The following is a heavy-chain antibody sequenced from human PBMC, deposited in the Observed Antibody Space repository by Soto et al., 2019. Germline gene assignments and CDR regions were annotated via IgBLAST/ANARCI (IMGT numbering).Heavy chain of an antibody. Sequence: QVQLVESGGGVVQPGRSLRLSCAASGFTFSSYGMHWVRQAPGKGLEWVAGISYDGSNKYYADSVKGRFTISRDNSKNTLDLQMNSLRAEDTAVYYCAKDQGPLDYWGQGTLVTVSS. J-gene: IGHJ4*02. CDR3: AKDQGPLDY. CDR2: ISYDGSNK. V-gene: IGHV3-30*18. CDR1: GFTFSSYG.